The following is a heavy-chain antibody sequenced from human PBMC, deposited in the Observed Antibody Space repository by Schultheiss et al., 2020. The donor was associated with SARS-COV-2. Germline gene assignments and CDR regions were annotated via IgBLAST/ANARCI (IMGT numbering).Heavy chain of an antibody. V-gene: IGHV1-8*01. J-gene: IGHJ6*02. D-gene: IGHD4-17*01. CDR3: ARGGRAGGMTTVTTGYYGMDV. Sequence: ASVKVSCKASGYTFTSYDINWVRQATGQGLEWMGWISAYNGNTNYAQKLQGRVTMTRDTSISTAYMELSRLRSDDTAVYYCARGGRAGGMTTVTTGYYGMDVWGQGTTVTVSS. CDR1: GYTFTSYD. CDR2: ISAYNGNT.